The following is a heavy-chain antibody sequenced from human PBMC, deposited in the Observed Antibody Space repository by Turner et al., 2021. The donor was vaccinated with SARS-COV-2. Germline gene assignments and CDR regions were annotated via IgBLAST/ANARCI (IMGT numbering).Heavy chain of an antibody. Sequence: EVQLVESGGGLLQPGGSLRLSCAASGFTASSNYISWVRQAPGKGLEWVSVIYSGGSTYYADSVKGRFTISRDNSKNTLYLQMNSLRAEDTAVYYCARGHVPAASNFYYYYYYGMDVWGQGTTVTVSS. CDR1: GFTASSNY. CDR3: ARGHVPAASNFYYYYYYGMDV. CDR2: IYSGGST. V-gene: IGHV3-53*01. J-gene: IGHJ6*02. D-gene: IGHD2-2*01.